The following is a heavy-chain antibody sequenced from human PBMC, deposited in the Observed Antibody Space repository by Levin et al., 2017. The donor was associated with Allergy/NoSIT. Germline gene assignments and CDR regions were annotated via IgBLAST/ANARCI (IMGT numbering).Heavy chain of an antibody. CDR3: ARGQTVTSDY. CDR2: IYYSGSA. D-gene: IGHD4-17*01. Sequence: SETLSLTCSVSGGSISSGDYHWSWIRQPPGKGLEWIGYIYYSGSAFYNPSLTSRVTISLYTSKNQFSLKLSSVTAADTAVYYCARGQTVTSDYWGQGTLVTVSS. CDR1: GGSISSGDYH. J-gene: IGHJ4*02. V-gene: IGHV4-30-4*01.